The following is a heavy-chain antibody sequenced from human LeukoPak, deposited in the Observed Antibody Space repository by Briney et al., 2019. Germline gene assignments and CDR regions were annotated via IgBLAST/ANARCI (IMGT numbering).Heavy chain of an antibody. J-gene: IGHJ6*03. CDR2: ISSSGSTI. CDR1: GFTFSSYE. CDR3: ARDMSDYYYYYYMDV. D-gene: IGHD3-10*02. V-gene: IGHV3-48*03. Sequence: PGGSLRLSCAASGFTFSSYEMNWVRQAPGKGLEWVSYISSSGSTIYYADSVKGRFTISRDNAKNSLYLQMNSLRAEDTAVYYCARDMSDYYYYYYMDVWGKGTTVTVSS.